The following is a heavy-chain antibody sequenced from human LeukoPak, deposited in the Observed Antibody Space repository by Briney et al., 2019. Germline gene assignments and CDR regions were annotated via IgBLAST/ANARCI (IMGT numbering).Heavy chain of an antibody. V-gene: IGHV3-30-3*01. CDR2: ISYDGSNK. CDR3: ASGGYSSSWGHHDY. CDR1: GFTFSDYY. D-gene: IGHD6-13*01. J-gene: IGHJ4*02. Sequence: GGSLRLSCAASGFTFSDYYMSWIRQAPGKGLEWVAVISYDGSNKYYADSVKGRFTISRDNSKNTLYLQMNSLRAEDTAVYYCASGGYSSSWGHHDYWGQGTLVTVSS.